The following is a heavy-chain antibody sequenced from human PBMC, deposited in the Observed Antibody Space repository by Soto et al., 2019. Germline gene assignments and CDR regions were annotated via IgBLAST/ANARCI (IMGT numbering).Heavy chain of an antibody. CDR3: ARDVLLWFGESIDAFDI. D-gene: IGHD3-10*01. CDR1: GGSISGYY. CDR2: IYYNGST. Sequence: SEILSLTCTVSGGSISGYYWSWIRQPPGMGLEWIGYIYYNGSTNYNPSLKSRVIISVDTSKNQFSLKLSSVTAADTAVYYCARDVLLWFGESIDAFDIWGQGTMVTVSS. V-gene: IGHV4-59*01. J-gene: IGHJ3*02.